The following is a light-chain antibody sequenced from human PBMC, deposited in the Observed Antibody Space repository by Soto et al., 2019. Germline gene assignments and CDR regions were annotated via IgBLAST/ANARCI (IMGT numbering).Light chain of an antibody. CDR1: QSVSSN. V-gene: IGKV3-15*01. J-gene: IGKJ1*01. CDR2: GAS. CDR3: QQYNNWPRT. Sequence: EIVMTQSPATLSVSPGERATLSCRASQSVSSNLAWYQQKPGQAPRLLIYGASTRATGIPARFSGSGSGTEFTLTINSLQSEDFVVYYCQQYNNWPRTFGQGTKGDI.